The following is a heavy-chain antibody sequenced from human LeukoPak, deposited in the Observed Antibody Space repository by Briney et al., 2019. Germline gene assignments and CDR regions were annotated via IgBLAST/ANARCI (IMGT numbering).Heavy chain of an antibody. D-gene: IGHD3-10*01. J-gene: IGHJ4*02. Sequence: GGSLRLSCAASGFTFSNYEMNWVRQAPGKGLEWVSYITSGGSTIYYADSVKGRFSISRDNARNSLYLRMNSLRVEDTAVYYCARDSADYYGSGSYYDYWGQGTLVTVSS. CDR1: GFTFSNYE. CDR3: ARDSADYYGSGSYYDY. V-gene: IGHV3-48*03. CDR2: ITSGGSTI.